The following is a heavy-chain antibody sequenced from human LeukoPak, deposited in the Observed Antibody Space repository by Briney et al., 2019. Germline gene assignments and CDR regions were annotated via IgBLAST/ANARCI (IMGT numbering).Heavy chain of an antibody. J-gene: IGHJ4*02. CDR2: IYTSGST. D-gene: IGHD4-23*01. Sequence: PSQTLSLTCTVSGGSISSGSYYWSGIRQPAGKGLEWIGRIYTSGSTNYNPSLKSRVTISVDTSKNQFSLKLSPVTAADTAVYYCARSDYGGNSIFFDYWGQGTLVTVSS. CDR3: ARSDYGGNSIFFDY. V-gene: IGHV4-61*02. CDR1: GGSISSGSYY.